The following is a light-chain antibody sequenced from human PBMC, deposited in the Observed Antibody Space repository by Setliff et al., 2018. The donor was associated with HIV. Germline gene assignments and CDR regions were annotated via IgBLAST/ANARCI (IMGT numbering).Light chain of an antibody. CDR2: DVT. J-gene: IGLJ1*01. CDR1: NNDIGLYNF. V-gene: IGLV2-14*03. CDR3: ASFTGNRKFV. Sequence: QSALAQPASVSGSPGQSITISCTGTNNDIGLYNFVSWYQQHPGKVPQLIIFDVTIRPSGVSIRFSSSKSGNTASLTISGLQADDEADYYCASFTGNRKFVFGTGTKVTVL.